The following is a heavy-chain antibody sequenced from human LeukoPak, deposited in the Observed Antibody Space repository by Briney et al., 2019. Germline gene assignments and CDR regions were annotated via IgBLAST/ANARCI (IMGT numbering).Heavy chain of an antibody. J-gene: IGHJ4*02. CDR1: GGTFSSYA. D-gene: IGHD3-22*01. CDR3: ARRYDSSGYYPAPFDY. Sequence: ASVKASCKASGGTFSSYAISWVRQAPGQGLEWMGGIIPIFGTANYAQKFQGRVTITADESTSTAYMELSSLRSEDTAVYYCARRYDSSGYYPAPFDYWGQGTLVTVSS. CDR2: IIPIFGTA. V-gene: IGHV1-69*13.